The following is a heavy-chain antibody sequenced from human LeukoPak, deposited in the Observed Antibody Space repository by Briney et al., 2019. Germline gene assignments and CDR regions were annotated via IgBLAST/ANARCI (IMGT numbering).Heavy chain of an antibody. J-gene: IGHJ4*02. D-gene: IGHD5-12*01. CDR1: GFTFSSYA. CDR2: ISGSGGST. Sequence: HPGGSLRLSCAASGFTFSSYAMSWVRQAPGKGLEWVSAISGSGGSTYYADSVKGRFTISRDNSKNTLYLQMNSLGAEDTAVYYCAKGKKVRGYSGYDSKIFDYWGQGTLVTVSS. V-gene: IGHV3-23*01. CDR3: AKGKKVRGYSGYDSKIFDY.